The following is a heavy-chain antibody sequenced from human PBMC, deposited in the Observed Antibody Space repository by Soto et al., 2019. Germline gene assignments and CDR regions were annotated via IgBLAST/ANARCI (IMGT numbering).Heavy chain of an antibody. Sequence: QVQLVQYGAAVKKPGASVKVSCTASGYTFIDYYMHWVRQASGQGLEWMGWINPSSGGTHYAQKFQGRVAMTRYTSISIVYIELSRLKSDDTAMYYYARDRGYDGPDSYFYALSGLDVWGPGIRDTVYS. CDR1: GYTFIDYY. CDR3: ARDRGYDGPDSYFYALSGLDV. CDR2: INPSSGGT. D-gene: IGHD3-10*01. V-gene: IGHV1-2*02. J-gene: IGHJ6*02.